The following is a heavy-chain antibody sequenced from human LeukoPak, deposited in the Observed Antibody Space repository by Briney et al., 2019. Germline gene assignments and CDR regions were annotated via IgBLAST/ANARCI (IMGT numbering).Heavy chain of an antibody. V-gene: IGHV1-2*02. CDR1: GYTFTGYY. J-gene: IGHJ4*02. Sequence: ASVKVSCKASGYTFTGYYMHWVRQAPGQGLEWMGWINPNSGGTNCAQKFQGRVTMTRDTSISTAYMELSRLRSDDTAVYYCARMTATQAALYWGQGTLVTVSS. CDR2: INPNSGGT. D-gene: IGHD2-21*02. CDR3: ARMTATQAALY.